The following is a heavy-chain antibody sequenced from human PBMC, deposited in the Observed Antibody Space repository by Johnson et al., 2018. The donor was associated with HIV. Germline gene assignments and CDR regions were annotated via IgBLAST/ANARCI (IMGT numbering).Heavy chain of an antibody. CDR2: ISYDGSNK. Sequence: QEQLVESGGGVVQPGRSLRLSCAASGFTFSSYAMHWVRQAPGKGLEWVAVISYDGSNKYYADSVKGRFTISRDNSKNTLYLQMNSLRAEDTAVYYCARDNFGGLLGLRWAMWG. CDR1: GFTFSSYA. V-gene: IGHV3-30-3*01. J-gene: IGHJ1*01. D-gene: IGHD3-10*01. CDR3: ARDNFGGLLGLRWAM.